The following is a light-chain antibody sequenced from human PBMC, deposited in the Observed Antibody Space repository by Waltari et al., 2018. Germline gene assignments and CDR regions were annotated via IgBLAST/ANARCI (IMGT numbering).Light chain of an antibody. CDR3: HGYGSSPTWT. J-gene: IGKJ1*01. CDR2: DAS. V-gene: IGKV3-20*01. CDR1: QIVISRY. Sequence: EMVLTQSPGTLSVTPGERATLSCRASQIVISRYLAWYQQKPGQAPRLLIFDASSRATGIPDRFTGSGSGTDFSLTISSVEPEDSAVYYCHGYGSSPTWTFGQGTKVEIE.